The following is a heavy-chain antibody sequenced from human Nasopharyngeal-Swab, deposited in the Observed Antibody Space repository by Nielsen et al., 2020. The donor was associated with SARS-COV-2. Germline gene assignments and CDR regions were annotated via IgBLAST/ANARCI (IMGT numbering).Heavy chain of an antibody. CDR1: GFTFSSYT. J-gene: IGHJ2*01. D-gene: IGHD2-2*01. V-gene: IGHV3-74*01. CDR2: IKSDGSDI. CDR3: ARGASTLSNWYFDL. Sequence: GGSLRLSCAASGFTFSSYTMHWVRKAPGKGLVWVSRIKSDGSDINYADSVKGRFTISRDNAKNTLYLQMHSLRAEDTAVYYCARGASTLSNWYFDLWGRGTLVRVSS.